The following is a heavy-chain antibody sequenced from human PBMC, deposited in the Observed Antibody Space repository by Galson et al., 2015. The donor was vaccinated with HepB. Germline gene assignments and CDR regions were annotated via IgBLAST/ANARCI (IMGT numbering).Heavy chain of an antibody. V-gene: IGHV3-15*01. Sequence: SLRLSCAASGFTFSNAWMSWVRQAPGKGLEGVGRIKSKTDGGTTGYAAPVKGRFTISRDDSKNTLYLQRNSLKTEDTAVYYCTTDLAAVAGTFDYWGQGTLVTVSS. J-gene: IGHJ4*02. D-gene: IGHD6-19*01. CDR2: IKSKTDGGTT. CDR1: GFTFSNAW. CDR3: TTDLAAVAGTFDY.